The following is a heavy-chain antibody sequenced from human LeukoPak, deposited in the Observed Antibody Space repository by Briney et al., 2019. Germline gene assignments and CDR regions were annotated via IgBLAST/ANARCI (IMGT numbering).Heavy chain of an antibody. CDR1: GYTFSSYG. V-gene: IGHV1-18*01. CDR2: ISTSNSLT. J-gene: IGHJ4*02. Sequence: GASVKVSCKASGYTFSSYGISWVRQAPGQGLEWVVWISTSNSLTRYPEKFQDRVTLTTDASTSTAYMELRSLRSDDAAVYYCARRVAGVDCWGQGTLVTVSS. D-gene: IGHD6-19*01. CDR3: ARRVAGVDC.